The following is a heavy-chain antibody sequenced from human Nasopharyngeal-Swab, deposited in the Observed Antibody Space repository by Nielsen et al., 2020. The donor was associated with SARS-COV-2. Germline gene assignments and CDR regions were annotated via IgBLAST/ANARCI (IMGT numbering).Heavy chain of an antibody. J-gene: IGHJ3*02. Sequence: VCQMPGKGLEWMGRIDPSDSYTNYSPSFQGHVTISADKSITTAYMQWSSLKASDTAMYYCARRTGDSTLGDAFDIWGQGTMVTVSS. V-gene: IGHV5-10-1*01. D-gene: IGHD4-17*01. CDR2: IDPSDSYT. CDR3: ARRTGDSTLGDAFDI.